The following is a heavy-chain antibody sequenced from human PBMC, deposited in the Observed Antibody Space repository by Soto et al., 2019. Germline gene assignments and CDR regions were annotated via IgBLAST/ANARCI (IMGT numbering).Heavy chain of an antibody. CDR2: ISSRSDI. Sequence: VGSKILPCVVSGFTFSTYSINWVRQATGKGLEWVSSISSRSDIYYADSVKGRFTISRDNAKNSVSLQMNSLRAEDTAVYYCAREYTAWPLAYGLDVWGQGTTVTVSS. CDR3: AREYTAWPLAYGLDV. D-gene: IGHD2-2*02. J-gene: IGHJ6*02. CDR1: GFTFSTYS. V-gene: IGHV3-21*01.